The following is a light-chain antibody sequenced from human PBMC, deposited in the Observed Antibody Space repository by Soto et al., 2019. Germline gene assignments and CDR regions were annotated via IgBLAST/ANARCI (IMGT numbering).Light chain of an antibody. CDR2: DAS. V-gene: IGKV1-33*01. Sequence: DIQMTQSPSSLSASVGDRVTITCQASPDTSNYLNWYQQKPGKAPKLLIYDASNLETGVPYRFSGSGSGTDFTFTISSLQPEDIATYYCQQYDNPPLTFGGGTKVDNK. CDR3: QQYDNPPLT. CDR1: PDTSNY. J-gene: IGKJ4*02.